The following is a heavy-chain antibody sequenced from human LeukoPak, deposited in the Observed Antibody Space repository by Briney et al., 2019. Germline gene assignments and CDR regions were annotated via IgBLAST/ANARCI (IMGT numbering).Heavy chain of an antibody. CDR1: GFTFSDYY. CDR3: ARDLSGSYDPFDP. D-gene: IGHD1-26*01. Sequence: PGGSLRLSCAASGFTFSDYYMSWIRQAPGKGLEWVSYISSSGSTIYYADSVKGRFTISRDNAKNSLYLQMNSLRAGDTAVYYCARDLSGSYDPFDPWGQGTLVTVSS. V-gene: IGHV3-11*01. CDR2: ISSSGSTI. J-gene: IGHJ5*02.